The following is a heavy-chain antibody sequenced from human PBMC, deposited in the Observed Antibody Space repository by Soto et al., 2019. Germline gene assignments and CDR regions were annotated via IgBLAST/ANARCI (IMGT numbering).Heavy chain of an antibody. CDR3: ARDGGDYNGDGLDY. J-gene: IGHJ4*02. CDR2: ISAYNGNT. D-gene: IGHD4-17*01. Sequence: GGPVKGSLKGFCFTLSSHWFNRVRQGPGQGLEWMGWISAYNGNTNYAQKLQGRVTMTTDTSTSTAYMELRSLRSDDTAVYYCARDGGDYNGDGLDYWGQGTLVTVSS. V-gene: IGHV1-18*01. CDR1: CFTLSSHW.